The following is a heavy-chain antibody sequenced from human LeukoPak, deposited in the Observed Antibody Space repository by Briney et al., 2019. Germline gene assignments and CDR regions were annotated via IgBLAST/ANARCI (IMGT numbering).Heavy chain of an antibody. CDR2: INPNSGGT. D-gene: IGHD3-22*01. Sequence: GASVKVSCKASGYSFTAYSIVWVRQAPGQGLEWMGWINPNSGGTNYAQKFQGRVTMTRDTFISTAYMELSRLRSDDTAVYYCARGTYYYDSSSYYRDAFDIWGQGTMVTVSS. CDR1: GYSFTAYS. J-gene: IGHJ3*02. V-gene: IGHV1-2*02. CDR3: ARGTYYYDSSSYYRDAFDI.